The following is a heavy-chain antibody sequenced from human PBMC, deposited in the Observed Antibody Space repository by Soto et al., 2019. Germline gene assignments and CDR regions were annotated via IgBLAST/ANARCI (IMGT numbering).Heavy chain of an antibody. CDR1: GGSISSGGYY. V-gene: IGHV4-39*07. Sequence: SETLSLTCAVSGGSISSGGYYWGWIRQPPGKGLDWIGNIYYTGSTYYNPPLKSRVTISVDTSKNQFSLKLSSVTAADTAVYYCARRYGGNFDYWGQGTLVTVSS. J-gene: IGHJ4*02. CDR3: ARRYGGNFDY. D-gene: IGHD3-16*01. CDR2: IYYTGST.